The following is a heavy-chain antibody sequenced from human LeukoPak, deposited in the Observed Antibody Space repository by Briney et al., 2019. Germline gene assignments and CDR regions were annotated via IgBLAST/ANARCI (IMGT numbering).Heavy chain of an antibody. D-gene: IGHD3-3*01. CDR2: IRFDGTNK. Sequence: GGSLRLSCAASGFTFSNYGMHWVRQAPGKGLEWVAFIRFDGTNKFYADSVKGRFTISRDNSQNTVSLQVNNLGTEDTALYYCAKTALSDARGHYYYMDVWGKGTTVTVSS. V-gene: IGHV3-30*02. J-gene: IGHJ6*03. CDR3: AKTALSDARGHYYYMDV. CDR1: GFTFSNYG.